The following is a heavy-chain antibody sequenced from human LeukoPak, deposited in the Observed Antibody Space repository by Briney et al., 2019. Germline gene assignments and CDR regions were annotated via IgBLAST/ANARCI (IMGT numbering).Heavy chain of an antibody. Sequence: SETLSLTCTISGGSISSNSYYWAWIRQPPGKGLEWIGTIYYGGRTYYSPSLKSRVTISVDTSKNQFSLKLSSVTAADTAVYYCAKHDYADTGRPIDHWGQGTLVTVSS. CDR3: AKHDYADTGRPIDH. J-gene: IGHJ4*02. CDR1: GGSISSNSYY. V-gene: IGHV4-39*01. D-gene: IGHD4-17*01. CDR2: IYYGGRT.